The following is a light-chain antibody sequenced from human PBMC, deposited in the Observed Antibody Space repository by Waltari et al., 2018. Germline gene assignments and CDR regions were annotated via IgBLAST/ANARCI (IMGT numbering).Light chain of an antibody. CDR2: GAS. CDR1: QSVTTN. V-gene: IGKV3-15*01. Sequence: EVVMTQSPAILSVSPGERATLSCRASQSVTTNVAWYQQKPGQTPRLLIFGASTRATGVPARFSGSGSGTDFTLTISSLQAEDVAVYYCQQYYSIPYTFGPGTKLEIK. J-gene: IGKJ2*01. CDR3: QQYYSIPYT.